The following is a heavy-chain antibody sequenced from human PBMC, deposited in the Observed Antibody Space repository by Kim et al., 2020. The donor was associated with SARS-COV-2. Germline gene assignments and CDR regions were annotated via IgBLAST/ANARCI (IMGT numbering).Heavy chain of an antibody. V-gene: IGHV1-18*01. CDR1: GYTFTRYG. Sequence: ASVKVSCKASGYTFTRYGISWVRQAPGQGLEWMGWISAYNGNTNYAQKLQGRVTMTTDTSTTTAYMELRNLISDDTAVYYCARAHLRAVRSGWFDPWGQGTLVTVSS. CDR2: ISAYNGNT. J-gene: IGHJ5*02. D-gene: IGHD4-17*01. CDR3: ARAHLRAVRSGWFDP.